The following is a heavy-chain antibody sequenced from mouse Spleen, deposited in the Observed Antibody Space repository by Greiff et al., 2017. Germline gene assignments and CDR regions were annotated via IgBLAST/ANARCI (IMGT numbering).Heavy chain of an antibody. V-gene: IGHV5-15*01. J-gene: IGHJ4*01. D-gene: IGHD1-1*01. Sequence: EVKLMESGGGLVQPGGSLKLSCAASGFTFSDYGMAWVRQAPRKGPEWVAFISNLAYSIYYADTVTGRFTISRENAKNTLYLEMSSLRSEDTAMYYCARHVNYYGSSPCAMDYWGQGTSVTVSS. CDR3: ARHVNYYGSSPCAMDY. CDR1: GFTFSDYG. CDR2: ISNLAYSI.